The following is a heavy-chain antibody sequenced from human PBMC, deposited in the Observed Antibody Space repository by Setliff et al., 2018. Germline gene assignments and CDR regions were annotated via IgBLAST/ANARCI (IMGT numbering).Heavy chain of an antibody. CDR2: ITFGSLSR. CDR1: GFTFNAYA. V-gene: IGHV3-23*01. Sequence: GGSLRLSCAASGFTFNAYAMSWVRQAPGKGLEWVSAITFGSLSRYYADSVKGRFTISRDNSKNTLFLEMLSLRAEDTAVYYCAKGGSDFWSELDYWGQGTLVTVSS. D-gene: IGHD3-3*01. CDR3: AKGGSDFWSELDY. J-gene: IGHJ4*02.